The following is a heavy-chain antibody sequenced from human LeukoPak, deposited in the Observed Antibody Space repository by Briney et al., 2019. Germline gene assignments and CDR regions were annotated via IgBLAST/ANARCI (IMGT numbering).Heavy chain of an antibody. Sequence: GGSLRLSCAGSGFTFSTYSMNWVRQAPGKGLEWVSSISTGSNYIYYADSVKGRFTISRDNSKNTLYLQMNSLRAEDTAVYYCARGTDSGYSYGYYYYYYMDVWGKGTTVTVSS. CDR1: GFTFSTYS. D-gene: IGHD5-18*01. J-gene: IGHJ6*03. V-gene: IGHV3-21*04. CDR2: ISTGSNYI. CDR3: ARGTDSGYSYGYYYYYYMDV.